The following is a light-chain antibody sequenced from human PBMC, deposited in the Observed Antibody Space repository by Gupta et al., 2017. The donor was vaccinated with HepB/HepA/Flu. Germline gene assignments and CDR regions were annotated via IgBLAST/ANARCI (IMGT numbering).Light chain of an antibody. V-gene: IGLV3-25*03. Sequence: STALTQPPSVSVSPGPTARITCSGDALPKQYGSWYQQKPGQAPVLIIHKDTQRPSGIPERFSGSSSGTTVTLTISGVQAEDEADYYCQSADISGNDQVFGTGTKVTVL. CDR2: KDT. CDR1: ALPKQY. CDR3: QSADISGNDQV. J-gene: IGLJ1*01.